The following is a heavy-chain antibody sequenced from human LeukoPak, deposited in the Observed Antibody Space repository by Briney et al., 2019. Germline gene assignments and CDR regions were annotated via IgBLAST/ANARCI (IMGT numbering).Heavy chain of an antibody. CDR2: INPNSGGT. J-gene: IGHJ4*02. D-gene: IGHD5-12*01. CDR1: GYTFTGYY. V-gene: IGHV1-2*02. Sequence: ASVKVSCKASGYTFTGYYMHWVRQAPGQGLEWMGWINPNSGGTNYAQKFQGRVTMTRDTSIGTAYMELSRLRSDDTAVYYCARDRRSGYDSNFDYWGQGTLVTVSS. CDR3: ARDRRSGYDSNFDY.